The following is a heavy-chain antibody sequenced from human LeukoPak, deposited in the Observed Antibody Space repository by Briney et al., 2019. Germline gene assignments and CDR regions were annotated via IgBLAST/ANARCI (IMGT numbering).Heavy chain of an antibody. CDR2: IYSSGST. J-gene: IGHJ3*02. V-gene: IGHV4-4*07. CDR3: ARARYSGYDGAFDI. Sequence: SETLSLTCTVSGGSISGYFWSWIRQPAGKTLDGIGRIYSSGSTDYNPSLKGRVTMSVDTSKNHFSLKLSSVTAADTATYYCARARYSGYDGAFDIWGQGTMVTVSS. CDR1: GGSISGYF. D-gene: IGHD5-12*01.